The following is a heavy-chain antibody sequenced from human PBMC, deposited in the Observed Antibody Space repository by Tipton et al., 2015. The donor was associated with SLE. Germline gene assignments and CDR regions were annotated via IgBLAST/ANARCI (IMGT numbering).Heavy chain of an antibody. CDR2: IYYSGTT. D-gene: IGHD1-1*01. CDR1: GGSVSSSHYF. Sequence: TLSLTCTVSGGSVSSSHYFWGWIRQPPGKGLEWIGNIYYSGTTYYNPSVKSRVTISVDTSKNQFSLKLTSVTAADTAVYYCARSWSDAPPDLGYWGQGTLVTVSS. V-gene: IGHV4-39*07. J-gene: IGHJ4*02. CDR3: ARSWSDAPPDLGY.